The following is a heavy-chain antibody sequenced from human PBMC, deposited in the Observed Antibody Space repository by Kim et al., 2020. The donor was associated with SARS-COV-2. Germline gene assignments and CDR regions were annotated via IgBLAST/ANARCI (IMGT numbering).Heavy chain of an antibody. J-gene: IGHJ4*02. V-gene: IGHV3-49*03. Sequence: GGSLRLSCTASGFTFGDYAMSWFRQAPGKGLEWVGFIRSKAYGGTTEYAASVKGRFTISRDDSKSIAYLQMNSLKTEDTAVYYCTREDGEKLEAAPGFDYWGQGTLVTVSS. CDR3: TREDGEKLEAAPGFDY. D-gene: IGHD6-13*01. CDR2: IRSKAYGGTT. CDR1: GFTFGDYA.